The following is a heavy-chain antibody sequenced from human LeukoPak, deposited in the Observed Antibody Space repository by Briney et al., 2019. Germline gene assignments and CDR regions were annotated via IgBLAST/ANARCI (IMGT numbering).Heavy chain of an antibody. CDR3: ARDPGYSSGWYDY. D-gene: IGHD6-19*01. CDR2: ISSSSSTI. Sequence: PGGSLRLSCAASGFTFSSYSMNWVRQAPGKGLEWVSYISSSSSTIYYADSVKGRFTISRDNAKNSLYLQMNSLRAEDTAVYYCARDPGYSSGWYDYWGQGTLVTVSS. V-gene: IGHV3-48*04. J-gene: IGHJ4*02. CDR1: GFTFSSYS.